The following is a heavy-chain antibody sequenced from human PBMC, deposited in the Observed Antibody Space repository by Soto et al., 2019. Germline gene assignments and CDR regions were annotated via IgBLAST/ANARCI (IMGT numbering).Heavy chain of an antibody. Sequence: EVQLVESGGGLVKPGDSLRLSCAVSGFAFRSYTMNWVRQAPGKGLEWVSSISSGSTYIDYAESVNGRFTISRDNAKNSLDLQMNSLRAADSAVYYCARVGHSLGLEDWGQGTLVTVSS. CDR1: GFAFRSYT. CDR3: ARVGHSLGLED. CDR2: ISSGSTYI. D-gene: IGHD5-18*01. J-gene: IGHJ4*02. V-gene: IGHV3-21*01.